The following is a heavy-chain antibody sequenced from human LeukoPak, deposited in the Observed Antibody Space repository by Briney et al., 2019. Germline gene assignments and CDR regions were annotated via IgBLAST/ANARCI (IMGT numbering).Heavy chain of an antibody. V-gene: IGHV4-34*01. D-gene: IGHD3-16*02. CDR1: GGSFSGYY. CDR3: ARNGYDSGYYYVWGSYRYDAFDV. J-gene: IGHJ3*01. Sequence: SETLSLTCAVYGGSFSGYYWSWIRQPPGKGLEWIGEINHSGSTNYNPSLKSRVTISVDTSKNQFSLKLSSVTAADTAVYYCARNGYDSGYYYVWGSYRYDAFDVWGQGTVVTVS. CDR2: INHSGST.